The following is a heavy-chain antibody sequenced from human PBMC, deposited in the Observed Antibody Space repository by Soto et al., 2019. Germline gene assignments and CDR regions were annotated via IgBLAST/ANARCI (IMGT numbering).Heavy chain of an antibody. J-gene: IGHJ6*02. CDR3: AKFYYYYYGMDV. Sequence: EVQLLESGGGLVQPGGSLRLSCAASGFTFSSYAMSWVRQAPGKGLEWVSAISGSGGSTYYADSVKGRFTISRDNSKNTLYLQMNSLRAEDTAVYYSAKFYYYYYGMDVWGQGTTVTVSS. V-gene: IGHV3-23*01. CDR1: GFTFSSYA. CDR2: ISGSGGST.